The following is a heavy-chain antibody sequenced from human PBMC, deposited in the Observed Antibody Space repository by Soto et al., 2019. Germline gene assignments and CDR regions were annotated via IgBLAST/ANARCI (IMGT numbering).Heavy chain of an antibody. CDR2: IDGGGHYT. J-gene: IGHJ5*02. CDR3: AKDPDYGDSSGHLSPLP. V-gene: IGHV3-23*01. Sequence: PGGSLRLSCVASGFPLRSYAMIWVRQAPGKGLEWVSVIDGGGHYTNYADSVKGRFTISRDTSKNTLYLQMNSLRAEDTAKYYCAKDPDYGDSSGHLSPLPWGRGTLVTVSS. D-gene: IGHD4-17*01. CDR1: GFPLRSYA.